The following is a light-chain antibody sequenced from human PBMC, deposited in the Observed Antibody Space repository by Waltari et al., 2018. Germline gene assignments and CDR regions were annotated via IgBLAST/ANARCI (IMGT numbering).Light chain of an antibody. Sequence: QSALTQPPSVSGSPGQSVTISCTGTSSDVDNYNLVSLYQQPPGPTPKLIIYEVRNRPSGVPGRFSGSKSGDTASLTISGLQAEDEADYYCTLHTTTTTVFGGGTKVTVL. CDR1: SSDVDNYNL. CDR2: EVR. CDR3: TLHTTTTTV. V-gene: IGLV2-18*01. J-gene: IGLJ2*01.